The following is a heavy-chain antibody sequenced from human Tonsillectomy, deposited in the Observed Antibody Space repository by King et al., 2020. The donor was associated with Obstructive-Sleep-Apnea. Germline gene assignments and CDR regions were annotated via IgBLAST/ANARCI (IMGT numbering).Heavy chain of an antibody. J-gene: IGHJ3*02. D-gene: IGHD1-1*01. V-gene: IGHV3-21*01. Sequence: VQLVESGGGLVKPGGSLRLSCAASGFTFNNYSMNWVRQAPGKGLEWVSSINKISSFIYYTDSVKGRFTISRDNAKNSLYLQMNSLRAEDTAVYYCARGFDGTFVMDAFDIWGLGTMVTVSS. CDR3: ARGFDGTFVMDAFDI. CDR1: GFTFNNYS. CDR2: INKISSFI.